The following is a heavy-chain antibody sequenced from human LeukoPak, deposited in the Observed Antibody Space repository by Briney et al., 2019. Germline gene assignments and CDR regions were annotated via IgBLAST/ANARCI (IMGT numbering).Heavy chain of an antibody. J-gene: IGHJ4*02. V-gene: IGHV1-2*02. CDR3: ARGPFLPQVVAATPTSDY. Sequence: ASVKVSCKASGYTFTGYYMHWVRQAPGQGLEWMGWINPNSGGTNYAQKFQGRVTMTRDTSISTAYMELSRLRSDDTAVYYCARGPFLPQVVAATPTSDYWGQGTLVTVSS. D-gene: IGHD2-15*01. CDR2: INPNSGGT. CDR1: GYTFTGYY.